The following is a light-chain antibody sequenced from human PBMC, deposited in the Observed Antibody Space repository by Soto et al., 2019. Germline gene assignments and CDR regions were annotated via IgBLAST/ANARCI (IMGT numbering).Light chain of an antibody. CDR1: HSVTSNY. J-gene: IGKJ5*01. Sequence: EIVLTQSPGTLSLSPGERATLSCRASHSVTSNYLAWYQQKPGQAPRLLVYGASSRATGISDRFSGSGSGTDFTLTISSLQPEDFATYYCQQSYSTPITFGQGTRLEIK. CDR2: GAS. V-gene: IGKV3-20*01. CDR3: QQSYSTPIT.